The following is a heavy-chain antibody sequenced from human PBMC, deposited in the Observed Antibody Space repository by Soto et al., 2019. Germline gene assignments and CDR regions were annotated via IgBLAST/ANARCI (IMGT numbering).Heavy chain of an antibody. D-gene: IGHD3-22*01. J-gene: IGHJ4*02. CDR1: GLTFSSYA. CDR3: ARDRDSSGYPPYYFDY. Sequence: GGSLRLSCAASGLTFSSYAMHWVRQAPGKGLEWVAVISYDGSNKYYADSVKGRFTISRDNSKNTLYLQMNSLRAEDTAVYYCARDRDSSGYPPYYFDYWGQGTLVTVSS. V-gene: IGHV3-30-3*01. CDR2: ISYDGSNK.